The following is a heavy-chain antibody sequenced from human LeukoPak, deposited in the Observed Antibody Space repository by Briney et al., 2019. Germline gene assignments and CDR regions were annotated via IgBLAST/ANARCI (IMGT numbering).Heavy chain of an antibody. J-gene: IGHJ4*02. Sequence: GGSLRLSCAASGFSLSSYSMNWVRQAPGKGLEWVSSISSSSSYVDYADSVTGRLTISRDNGKNSLYLQMDSLTAEDTAVYYCARDRPSLYCASTSCALDYWGQGTQVTVSS. CDR3: ARDRPSLYCASTSCALDY. CDR2: ISSSSSYV. D-gene: IGHD2-2*01. V-gene: IGHV3-21*01. CDR1: GFSLSSYS.